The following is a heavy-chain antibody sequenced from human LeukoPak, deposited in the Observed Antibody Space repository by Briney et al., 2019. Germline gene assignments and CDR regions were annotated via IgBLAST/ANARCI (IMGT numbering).Heavy chain of an antibody. CDR1: GFSFDDYA. CDR3: AKPVTGGSGSYYSPIDY. CDR2: ISWNSGSI. J-gene: IGHJ4*02. Sequence: GGSLRLSCAASGFSFDDYAMHWVRQAPGKGLEWVSGISWNSGSIGYADSVKGRFTISRDNAKNSLYLQMNSLRAEDTALYYCAKPVTGGSGSYYSPIDYWGQGTLVTVSS. V-gene: IGHV3-9*01. D-gene: IGHD3-10*01.